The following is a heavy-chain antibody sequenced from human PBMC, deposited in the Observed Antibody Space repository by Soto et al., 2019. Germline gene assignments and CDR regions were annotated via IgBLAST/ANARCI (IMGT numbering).Heavy chain of an antibody. CDR1: GFTFSDYW. D-gene: IGHD5-18*01. J-gene: IGHJ6*02. Sequence: EVQLVESGGGLIQPGGSLRLSCETSGFTFSDYWMHWLRQGPGKGLVWVSRIKFDGSSTNYANSVKGRFTISRDNAKNTVYLQMNSLTAEDTAVYYCARGIRNYYGVDVWGQGTTVTVSS. CDR2: IKFDGSST. CDR3: ARGIRNYYGVDV. V-gene: IGHV3-74*01.